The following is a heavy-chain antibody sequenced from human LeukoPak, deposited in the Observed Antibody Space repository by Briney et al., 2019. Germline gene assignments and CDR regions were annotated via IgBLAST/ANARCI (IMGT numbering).Heavy chain of an antibody. Sequence: GASVKVSCKASGYTFTSYGISWVRQAPGQGLEWMGWISAYNGNTNYAQKLQGRVTMTTDTSTSTAYVELRSLRSDDTAVYYCARDYPIVVVPAAMGVVVYYGMDVWGQGTTVTVSS. CDR3: ARDYPIVVVPAAMGVVVYYGMDV. CDR2: ISAYNGNT. CDR1: GYTFTSYG. V-gene: IGHV1-18*01. D-gene: IGHD2-2*01. J-gene: IGHJ6*02.